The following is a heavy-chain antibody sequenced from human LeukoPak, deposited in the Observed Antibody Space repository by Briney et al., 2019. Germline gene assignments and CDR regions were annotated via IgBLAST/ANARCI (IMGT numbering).Heavy chain of an antibody. Sequence: PGGSLSLSCAASGFTFSSYNMNWIRQAPGKGLEWISSINNSSSYIYNADSVKRRFTISRNNTNNSPYQQINMLRAEDRCVYFCARGSGAWCGYYLPRPFDFWGQGTLVSVSS. CDR2: INNSSSYI. V-gene: IGHV3-21*01. J-gene: IGHJ4*02. CDR1: GFTFSSYN. CDR3: ARGSGAWCGYYLPRPFDF. D-gene: IGHD3-3*01.